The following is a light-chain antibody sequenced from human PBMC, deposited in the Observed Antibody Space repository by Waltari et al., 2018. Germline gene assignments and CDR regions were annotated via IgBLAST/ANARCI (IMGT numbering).Light chain of an antibody. CDR2: RAS. CDR3: QQYSGSPPWT. CDR1: QSISYW. V-gene: IGKV1-5*03. Sequence: DIQLSQSPSTLAASVTDRVTITCRASQSISYWLAWYQQKPGQAPKLLIYRASNLIDGVPSRFSGRGAWTEFTLTIDSLQPDDFATYFCQQYSGSPPWTFGQGTKVEIK. J-gene: IGKJ1*01.